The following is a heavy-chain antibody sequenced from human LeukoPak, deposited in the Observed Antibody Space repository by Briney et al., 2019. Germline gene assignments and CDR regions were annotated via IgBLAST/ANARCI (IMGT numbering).Heavy chain of an antibody. CDR3: ATPGSGGGYY. Sequence: NSSETLSLTCAVSGGSISSGGYSWSWIRQPPGEGLEWIGYIYYSGSTYYNPSLKSRVTISVDTSKNQFSLKLSSVTAADTAVYYCATPGSGGGYYWGQGTLVTVSS. V-gene: IGHV4-30-2*03. D-gene: IGHD1-14*01. CDR1: GGSISSGGYS. CDR2: IYYSGST. J-gene: IGHJ4*02.